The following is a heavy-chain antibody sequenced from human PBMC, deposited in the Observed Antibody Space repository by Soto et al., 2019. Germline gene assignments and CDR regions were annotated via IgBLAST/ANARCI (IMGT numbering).Heavy chain of an antibody. D-gene: IGHD4-17*01. CDR2: INHSGST. J-gene: IGHJ4*02. V-gene: IGHV4-34*01. CDR3: ADGDYLDY. Sequence: QVQLQQWGAGLLKPSETLSLTCAVYGGSFSGYYWSWIRQPPGKGLEWIGEINHSGSTNYNPSHKSRVTISVDTSKNQFSLKLSSVTAADTAVYYCADGDYLDYWGQGTLVTVSS. CDR1: GGSFSGYY.